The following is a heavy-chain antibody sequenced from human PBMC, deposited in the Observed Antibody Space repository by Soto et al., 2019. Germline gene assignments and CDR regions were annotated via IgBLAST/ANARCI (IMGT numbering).Heavy chain of an antibody. J-gene: IGHJ3*02. CDR3: AREVITVTPEINDAFDI. CDR1: GGSISSYY. D-gene: IGHD4-17*01. V-gene: IGHV4-59*12. Sequence: PSETLSLTCTVSGGSISSYYWNWIRQPPGKGLEWIGYIYYSGRTNFNPSLMSRVTISVDTSKNQFSLKLSSVTAADTAIYYCAREVITVTPEINDAFDIWGQGTMVS. CDR2: IYYSGRT.